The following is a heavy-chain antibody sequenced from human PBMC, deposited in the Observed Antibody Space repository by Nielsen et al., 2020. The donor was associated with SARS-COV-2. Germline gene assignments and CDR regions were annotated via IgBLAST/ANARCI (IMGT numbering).Heavy chain of an antibody. CDR1: GFDFSDFG. CDR2: MSSDGRNE. Sequence: GESLKISCAVSGFDFSDFGIHWVRQAPGKGLEWVAVMSSDGRNELYADSVRGRFSISRDNSKNTIFLQVDSLRSDDSAVYYCAKGGVRGDGFYLHMDVCGKGTTLTVSS. V-gene: IGHV3-30*18. CDR3: AKGGVRGDGFYLHMDV. D-gene: IGHD5-24*01. J-gene: IGHJ6*03.